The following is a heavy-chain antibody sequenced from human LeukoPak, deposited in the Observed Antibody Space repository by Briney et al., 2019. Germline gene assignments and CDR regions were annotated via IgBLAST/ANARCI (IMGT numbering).Heavy chain of an antibody. J-gene: IGHJ4*02. CDR3: ARHSGTYPIDY. V-gene: IGHV4-39*01. CDR2: INYSGKT. D-gene: IGHD6-25*01. Sequence: SETLSLTCTVSGGSISSVVYFWDWLRQPPGKGLEWIGSINYSGKTYYNPSLKSRVTISVETSKQQFSLNLRSVSAADTSVYFCARHSGTYPIDYWGQGTLVTVSS. CDR1: GGSISSVVYF.